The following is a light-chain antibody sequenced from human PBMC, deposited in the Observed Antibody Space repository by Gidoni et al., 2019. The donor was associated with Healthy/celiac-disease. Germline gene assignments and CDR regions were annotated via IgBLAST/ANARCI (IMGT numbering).Light chain of an antibody. CDR2: AAS. J-gene: IGKJ4*01. CDR1: QSISSY. CDR3: QQSYSTPVT. Sequence: DIQMTQSPSSLSASVGDRVTITCRASQSISSYLDWYQQKPRKAPKHLIYAASGLQSGVPSRFSGSGSGTDFTLTIRNLQAEDFATYYCQQSYSTPVTFGGGTKVEIK. V-gene: IGKV1-39*01.